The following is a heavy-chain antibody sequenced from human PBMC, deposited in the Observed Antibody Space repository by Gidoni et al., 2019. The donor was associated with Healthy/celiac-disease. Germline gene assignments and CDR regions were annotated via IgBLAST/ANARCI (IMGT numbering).Heavy chain of an antibody. Sequence: EVQLVESGGGLVQPGRSLRLSCAASGFTFGDYAMHWVRQAPGKGLEWVSGISWNSGSIGYADSVKGRFTISRDNAKNSLYLQMNSLRAEDTALYYCAKDGGYCSSTSCEYYYGMDVWGQGTTVTVSS. CDR3: AKDGGYCSSTSCEYYYGMDV. V-gene: IGHV3-9*01. CDR2: ISWNSGSI. D-gene: IGHD2-2*01. CDR1: GFTFGDYA. J-gene: IGHJ6*02.